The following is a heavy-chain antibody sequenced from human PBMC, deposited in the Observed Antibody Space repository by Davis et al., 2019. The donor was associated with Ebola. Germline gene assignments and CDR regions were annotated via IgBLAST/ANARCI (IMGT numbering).Heavy chain of an antibody. J-gene: IGHJ4*02. CDR1: GFIFSSYV. Sequence: GESLKISCAASGFIFSSYVMNWVRQAPGKGLEWVSTLGTSADAYYADSVKGRFTISRDNSKNTLYLQMNSLRAEDTAVYYCAKNNGFLEWLPFNYWGQGTLVTVSS. CDR2: LGTSADA. D-gene: IGHD3-3*01. CDR3: AKNNGFLEWLPFNY. V-gene: IGHV3-23*01.